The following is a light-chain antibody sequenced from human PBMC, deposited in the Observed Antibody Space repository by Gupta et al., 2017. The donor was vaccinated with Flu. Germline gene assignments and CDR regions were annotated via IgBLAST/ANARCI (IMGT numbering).Light chain of an antibody. Sequence: QSVLTPPPSAFGTPGRRVTITSSARSSNIGSKTVNWYQQPPGTAPNLLLYSNNQRHSGAPDRFSGSKSGTSASLAISGLQAEEEADYYWEAWEDSRNGRVVFGGGTKLTVL. J-gene: IGLJ2*01. CDR1: SSNIGSKT. CDR3: EAWEDSRNGRVV. CDR2: SNN. V-gene: IGLV1-44*01.